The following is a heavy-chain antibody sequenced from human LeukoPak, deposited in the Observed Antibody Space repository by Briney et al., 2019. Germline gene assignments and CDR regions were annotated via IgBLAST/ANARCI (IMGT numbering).Heavy chain of an antibody. V-gene: IGHV1-69*01. Sequence: SVKVSCKASGGTFSSYTISWVRQAPGQGLEWMGGIIPIFGTANYAQKFQGRVTITADESTSTAYMELSSLRSEDTAVYYCARTNDFWSGYLGYFDYWGQGTLVTVSS. CDR3: ARTNDFWSGYLGYFDY. CDR2: IIPIFGTA. CDR1: GGTFSSYT. J-gene: IGHJ4*02. D-gene: IGHD3-3*01.